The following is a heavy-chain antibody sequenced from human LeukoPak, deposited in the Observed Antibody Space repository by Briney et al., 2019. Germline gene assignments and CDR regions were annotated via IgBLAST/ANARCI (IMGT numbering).Heavy chain of an antibody. CDR1: GYSISSGYY. Sequence: SETLSLTCSVSGYSISSGYYWGWIRQPPGKGLEWIGSIDDSGSTYYNPSLKSRVTISVVTSKNQFSLKLRSVTAADTAVYYCARGPLLLWFGELLDHVFDYWGQGTLVTVSS. CDR2: IDDSGST. V-gene: IGHV4-38-2*02. D-gene: IGHD3-10*01. J-gene: IGHJ4*02. CDR3: ARGPLLLWFGELLDHVFDY.